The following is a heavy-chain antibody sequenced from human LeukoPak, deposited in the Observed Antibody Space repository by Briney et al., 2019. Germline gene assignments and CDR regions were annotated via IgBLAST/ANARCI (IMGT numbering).Heavy chain of an antibody. CDR2: SGKKANSNTT. D-gene: IGHD7-27*01. Sequence: GGSLRLSCAASGFTVSDHYMDWVRQSPGKGLEWVGRSGKKANSNTTEYAASVKGRFTISRDDSKNSLYLQMNSLKTEDTAVYYCARETPGAGHFDYWGQGSLVTVSS. V-gene: IGHV3-72*01. CDR1: GFTVSDHY. J-gene: IGHJ4*02. CDR3: ARETPGAGHFDY.